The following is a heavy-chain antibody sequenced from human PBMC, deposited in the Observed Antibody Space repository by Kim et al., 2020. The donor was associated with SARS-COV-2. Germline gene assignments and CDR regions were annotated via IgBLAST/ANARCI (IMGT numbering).Heavy chain of an antibody. V-gene: IGHV1-8*01. CDR2: MNPNSGYT. D-gene: IGHD3-16*01. Sequence: ASVKVSCKTSGYTFISYDINWVRQATGQGLEWMGWMNPNSGYTGFAQRFQGRVTMTRNTSISTAYMELSSLRSEDTAMYYCARVMGAIDYWGQGTLVTVSS. J-gene: IGHJ4*02. CDR3: ARVMGAIDY. CDR1: GYTFISYD.